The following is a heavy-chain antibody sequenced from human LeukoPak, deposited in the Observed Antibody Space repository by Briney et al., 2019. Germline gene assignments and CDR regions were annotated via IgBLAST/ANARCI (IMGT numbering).Heavy chain of an antibody. CDR3: ATGVATITGQYYIDY. CDR1: GGTLSSYA. D-gene: IGHD5-12*01. J-gene: IGHJ4*02. V-gene: IGHV1-69*05. Sequence: GASVKVSCKASGGTLSSYAISWVRQAPGQGLERMGGIIPIFGTANYAQKFQGRVTITTDESTSTAYMELSSLRSEDTAVYYCATGVATITGQYYIDYWGQGTLVTVSS. CDR2: IIPIFGTA.